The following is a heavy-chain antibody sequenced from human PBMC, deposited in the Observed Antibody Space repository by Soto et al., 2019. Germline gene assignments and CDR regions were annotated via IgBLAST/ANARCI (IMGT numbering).Heavy chain of an antibody. J-gene: IGHJ6*02. D-gene: IGHD5-12*01. V-gene: IGHV1-18*01. CDR1: GYTFTRSG. Sequence: QVQLVQSGAEVKKPGASVKVSCKASGYTFTRSGISWVRQAPGQGPEWMGWISSYNGDTNYAQTFQGRVTMTTDTAPGTAYMELRSLRSDDTAVYYCAGEGVAPYYYYGMDVWGQGTPVTVSS. CDR3: AGEGVAPYYYYGMDV. CDR2: ISSYNGDT.